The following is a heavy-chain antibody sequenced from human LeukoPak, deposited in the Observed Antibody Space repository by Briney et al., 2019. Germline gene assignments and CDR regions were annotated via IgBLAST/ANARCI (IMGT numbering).Heavy chain of an antibody. D-gene: IGHD2-2*01. J-gene: IGHJ4*02. Sequence: GGSLRLSCAASGFTFDDYAMSWVRQDPGKGLEWVSGLARNGGSTGYADSVKGRFTIYRDNAKNSLYLQMNSLRAEDTALYYCARTQMGYCSGTSCTLYYFDYWGQGTLVTVSS. CDR3: ARTQMGYCSGTSCTLYYFDY. CDR2: LARNGGST. CDR1: GFTFDDYA. V-gene: IGHV3-20*04.